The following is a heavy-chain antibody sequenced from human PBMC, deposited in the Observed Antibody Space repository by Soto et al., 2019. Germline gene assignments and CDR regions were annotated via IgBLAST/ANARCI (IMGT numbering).Heavy chain of an antibody. CDR2: IYYSGST. CDR1: GGSISSGGYY. CDR3: ARGSGAVAYSNI. J-gene: IGHJ3*02. D-gene: IGHD6-19*01. Sequence: NPSETLSLTCTVSGGSISSGGYYWSWIRQHPGKGLEWIGYIYYSGSTYYNPSLKSRVTISVDTSKNQFSLKLSSVTAADTAVYYCARGSGAVAYSNIWGQGTMVTVSS. V-gene: IGHV4-31*03.